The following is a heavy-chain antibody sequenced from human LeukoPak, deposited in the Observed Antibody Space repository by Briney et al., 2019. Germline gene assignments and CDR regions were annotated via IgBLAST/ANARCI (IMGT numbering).Heavy chain of an antibody. V-gene: IGHV3-48*03. Sequence: PGGSLRLSCAASGFTFSNYEMNWVRQAPGKGLEWVSYISRSGSSIDYADSVKGRFTISRDNAKNSLYLQMNSLRAEDTAVYYCAKRSSGSYWGQGTLVTVSS. CDR2: ISRSGSSI. CDR1: GFTFSNYE. CDR3: AKRSSGSY. D-gene: IGHD3-22*01. J-gene: IGHJ4*02.